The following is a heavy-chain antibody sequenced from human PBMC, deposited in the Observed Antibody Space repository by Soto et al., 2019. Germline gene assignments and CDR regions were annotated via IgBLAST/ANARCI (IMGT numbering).Heavy chain of an antibody. V-gene: IGHV4-4*02. CDR2: AYHNGLT. Sequence: SSETLSLTCAVYGDSVTSNVWWSWVRQSPGKGLEWIGEAYHNGLTDYNPSLKSRVTMSVDTSKNEFSLKLTSLTAADTAIYYCVRDAAVPGESDRFDSWGQGILVTVSS. J-gene: IGHJ4*02. CDR3: VRDAAVPGESDRFDS. D-gene: IGHD6-19*01. CDR1: GDSVTSNVW.